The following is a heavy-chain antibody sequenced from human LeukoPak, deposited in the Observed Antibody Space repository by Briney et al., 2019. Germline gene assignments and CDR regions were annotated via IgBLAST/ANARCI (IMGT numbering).Heavy chain of an antibody. J-gene: IGHJ4*02. Sequence: KSSETLSLTCTVSCGSISSYYWSWIRQPAGKGLEWIGRIYTSGSTNYNPSLKSRVTTSVDTSKNQFSLKLSSVTAADTAVYYCATGSGSSGYYFGKYYFDYWGQGTLVTVSS. CDR1: CGSISSYY. CDR3: ATGSGSSGYYFGKYYFDY. D-gene: IGHD3-22*01. CDR2: IYTSGST. V-gene: IGHV4-4*07.